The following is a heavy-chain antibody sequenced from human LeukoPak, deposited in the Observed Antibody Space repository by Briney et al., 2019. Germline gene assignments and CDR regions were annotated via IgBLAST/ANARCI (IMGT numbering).Heavy chain of an antibody. J-gene: IGHJ4*02. V-gene: IGHV1-46*01. Sequence: ASVKVSCKASGFTFTNYYMHWVRQAPGQGLEWMGLINPSGSNTNYAQKFRGRVTMTRDTSATTVYMELSSLRSEDTAVYCCAREESGGYFDYGGQGTLVTASS. CDR1: GFTFTNYY. CDR2: INPSGSNT. D-gene: IGHD2-8*02. CDR3: AREESGGYFDY.